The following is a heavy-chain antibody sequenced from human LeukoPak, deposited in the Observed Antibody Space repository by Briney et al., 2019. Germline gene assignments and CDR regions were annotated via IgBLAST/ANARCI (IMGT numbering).Heavy chain of an antibody. CDR2: ISHTSTYI. CDR1: GFTFDDYA. J-gene: IGHJ3*02. Sequence: PGGSLRLSCAASGFTFDDYAMHWVRQAPGKGLEWVSSISHTSTYIYYADSVKGRFTISRDNAKNSLYLQLNSLRAEDTAVYYCAREGPRAFDIWGQGTMVTVSS. CDR3: AREGPRAFDI. V-gene: IGHV3-21*01.